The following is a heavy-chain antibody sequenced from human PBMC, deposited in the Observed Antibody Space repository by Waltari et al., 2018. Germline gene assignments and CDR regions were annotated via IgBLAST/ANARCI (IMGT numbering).Heavy chain of an antibody. CDR1: GLSCSNSW. CDR3: GRGYNDRRLDY. Sequence: EVHLAESGGGLVQPGGSLRVSCEVSGLSCSNSWMHWVRQVPGRGRVWVSRIKHDGTGTIYADSVQGRFTISRDNAKNTLYLQLNSLRGEDTAVYYCGRGYNDRRLDYWGQGTLVTVSS. V-gene: IGHV3-74*01. D-gene: IGHD1-1*01. J-gene: IGHJ4*02. CDR2: IKHDGTGT.